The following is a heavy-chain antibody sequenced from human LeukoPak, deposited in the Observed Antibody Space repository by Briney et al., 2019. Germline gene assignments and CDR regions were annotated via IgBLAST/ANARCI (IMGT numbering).Heavy chain of an antibody. J-gene: IGHJ5*02. CDR2: MNPNSCNT. V-gene: IGHV1-8*01. CDR1: VYTFTSYD. D-gene: IGHD3-10*01. Sequence: ASVNVSCKASVYTFTSYDINWVRQATGQGLEWMGWMNPNSCNTGYAQKFQGRVTMTRNTSISTAYMELSSLRSEDTAVYYCARHYYGSGRQGNWFDPCGEGTLVSVSS. CDR3: ARHYYGSGRQGNWFDP.